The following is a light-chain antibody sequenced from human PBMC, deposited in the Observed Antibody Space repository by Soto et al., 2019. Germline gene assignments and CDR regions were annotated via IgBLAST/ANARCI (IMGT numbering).Light chain of an antibody. V-gene: IGKV3-15*01. CDR1: QSVSSN. CDR2: GTS. CDR3: QQYNDWPST. J-gene: IGKJ3*01. Sequence: EIVMTQSPATLSVSPGERATLSCRASQSVSSNLAWYQQKPGQAPRLLIYGTSTRPTGIPARFSGSGSGTEFTRTISSLQSEDFAVYYCQQYNDWPSTFGPGTKVDIK.